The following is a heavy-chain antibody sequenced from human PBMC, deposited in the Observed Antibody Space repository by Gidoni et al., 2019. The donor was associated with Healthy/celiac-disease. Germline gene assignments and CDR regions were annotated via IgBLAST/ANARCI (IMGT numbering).Heavy chain of an antibody. J-gene: IGHJ4*02. V-gene: IGHV1-3*01. CDR2: INAGNGNT. CDR3: AISFPAALPNRYFDY. Sequence: QVQLVQSGAEVKKPGASVKVSCKASGYTFTSYAMHWVRQAPGQRLEWMGWINAGNGNTKYSQKFQGRVTITRDTSASTAYMELSSLRSEDTAVYYCAISFPAALPNRYFDYWGQGTLVTVSS. D-gene: IGHD2-2*02. CDR1: GYTFTSYA.